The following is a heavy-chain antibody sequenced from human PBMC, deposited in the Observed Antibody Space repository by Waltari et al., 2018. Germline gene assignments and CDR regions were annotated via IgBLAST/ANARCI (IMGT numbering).Heavy chain of an antibody. CDR3: ARDRVVGATDWGY. Sequence: VQLVQSESELKKPGASVKIACKPSGYPFTNFAIDWLRQAPGQGLEWMGWISTATGNPTYARDFTGRFDFSLDTSVSTAYLQISSLKTEDTAVYFCARDRVVGATDWGYWGQGTLVTVSS. CDR1: GYPFTNFA. D-gene: IGHD1-26*01. J-gene: IGHJ4*02. CDR2: ISTATGNP. V-gene: IGHV7-4-1*02.